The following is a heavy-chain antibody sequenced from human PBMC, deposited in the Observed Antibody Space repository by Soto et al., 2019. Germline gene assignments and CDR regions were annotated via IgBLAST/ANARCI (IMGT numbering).Heavy chain of an antibody. D-gene: IGHD3-22*01. J-gene: IGHJ4*02. CDR2: ISSSSIYI. V-gene: IGHV3-21*01. CDR1: GFTFSSYS. CDR3: ARDAVRAGYYDSSGYYYDY. Sequence: PGGSLRLSCAASGFTFSSYSMNWVRQAPGKGLEWVSSISSSSIYIYYADSVKGRFTISRDNAKNSQYLQMNSLRADDTAVYYCARDAVRAGYYDSSGYYYDYWGQGTLVTVSS.